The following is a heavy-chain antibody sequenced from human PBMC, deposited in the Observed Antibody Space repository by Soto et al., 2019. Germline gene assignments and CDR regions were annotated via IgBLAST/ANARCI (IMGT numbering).Heavy chain of an antibody. Sequence: SETLSLTCTVSGGSVSSGSYYWSWIRQPPGKGLEWIGYIYYRGSTNYNPSLTSRVTISVDTSKNQFSLKLSSVTAADTAVYYCARGRSIGIAARPWFDPWGQGTLVTVS. CDR2: IYYRGST. CDR3: ARGRSIGIAARPWFDP. CDR1: GGSVSSGSYY. V-gene: IGHV4-61*01. J-gene: IGHJ5*02. D-gene: IGHD6-6*01.